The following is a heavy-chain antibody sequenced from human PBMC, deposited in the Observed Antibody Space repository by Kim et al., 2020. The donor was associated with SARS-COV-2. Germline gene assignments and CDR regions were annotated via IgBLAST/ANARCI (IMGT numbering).Heavy chain of an antibody. V-gene: IGHV1-3*01. J-gene: IGHJ3*02. CDR3: ARDTGKGAFDI. D-gene: IGHD3-10*01. Sequence: KYSQKFHGRVTITRDTSASTAYMELSSLRSEDTAVYYCARDTGKGAFDIWGQGTMVTVSS.